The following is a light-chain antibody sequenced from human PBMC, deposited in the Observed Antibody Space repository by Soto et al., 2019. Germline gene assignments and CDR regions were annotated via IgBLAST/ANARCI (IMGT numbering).Light chain of an antibody. CDR1: QSVSSTY. CDR3: QQVSSSVT. CDR2: RTC. Sequence: EIVLTQSPGPLSLSPGERATLSCRASQSVSSTYLAWYQQTSGQAPRLLIYRTCSRASGIEDRFSGRGSGTVFTLTSSRLEPEDSAEYYCQQVSSSVTFGQGTRLEIK. V-gene: IGKV3-20*01. J-gene: IGKJ5*01.